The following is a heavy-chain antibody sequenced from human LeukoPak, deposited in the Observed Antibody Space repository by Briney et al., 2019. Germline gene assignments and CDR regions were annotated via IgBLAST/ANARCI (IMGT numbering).Heavy chain of an antibody. CDR3: AKDLEPQLVGAADY. CDR1: GFTFGDYA. J-gene: IGHJ4*02. CDR2: ISYDGSNK. D-gene: IGHD1-26*01. V-gene: IGHV3-30*04. Sequence: GGSLRLSCTASGFTFGDYAMSWVRQAPGKGLEWVAVISYDGSNKYYADSVKGRFTISRDNSKNTLYLQMNSLRAEDTAVYYCAKDLEPQLVGAADYWGQGTLVTVSS.